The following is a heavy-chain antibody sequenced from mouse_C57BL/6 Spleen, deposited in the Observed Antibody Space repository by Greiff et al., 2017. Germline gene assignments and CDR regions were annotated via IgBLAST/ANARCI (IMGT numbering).Heavy chain of an antibody. J-gene: IGHJ2*01. V-gene: IGHV2-5*01. CDR2: IWRGGST. Sequence: QVQLQQSGPGLVQPSQSLSITCTVSGFSLTSYGVHWVRQSPGKGLEWLGVIWRGGSTDYNAAFMSRLSITKDNSKSQVFFKMNSLQADDTAIYYCAKNRYYGSSYGYYFDYWGQGTTLTVSS. D-gene: IGHD1-1*01. CDR1: GFSLTSYG. CDR3: AKNRYYGSSYGYYFDY.